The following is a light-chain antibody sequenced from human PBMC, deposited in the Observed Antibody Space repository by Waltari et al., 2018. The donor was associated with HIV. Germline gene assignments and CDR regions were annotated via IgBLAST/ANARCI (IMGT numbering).Light chain of an antibody. V-gene: IGLV2-8*01. J-gene: IGLJ2*01. CDR2: EVT. CDR1: STDIGGYNY. Sequence: QSTLTQPPSASGSPGQSLTIACTGTSTDIGGYNYVSWYQQHPGKAPKPIMTEVTKRPSGVPDRFSGSKSGNTASLTVSGLQADDEALYYCSSFAPTNKFYVLFGGGTTLTVL. CDR3: SSFAPTNKFYVL.